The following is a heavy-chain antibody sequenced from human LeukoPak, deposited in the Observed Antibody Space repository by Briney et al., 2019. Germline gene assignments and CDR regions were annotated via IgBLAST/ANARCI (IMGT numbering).Heavy chain of an antibody. CDR1: GGSIRTSSYN. D-gene: IGHD6-19*01. CDR2: IDYSGNT. J-gene: IGHJ5*02. V-gene: IGHV4-39*01. Sequence: PSETLSLTCTVSGGSIRTSSYNWGWIRQPPGKGLEWIGSIDYSGNTYYNPSLKSRVTISVDTPKNQFSLNLSSVTAADTAVYYCARPPGIAVAWFDPWGQGTLVTVSS. CDR3: ARPPGIAVAWFDP.